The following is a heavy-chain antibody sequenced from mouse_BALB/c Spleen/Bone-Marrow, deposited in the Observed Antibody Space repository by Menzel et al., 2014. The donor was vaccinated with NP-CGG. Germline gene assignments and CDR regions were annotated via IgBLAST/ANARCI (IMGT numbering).Heavy chain of an antibody. V-gene: IGHV5-12-2*01. D-gene: IGHD1-2*01. Sequence: EVQRVESGGGLVQPGGSLKLSCAASGFTFSSYTMSWARQTPEKRLEWVAYISNGGGSTYYPDTVKGRFTISRDNAKNTLYLQMSSLKSEDTAMYYCARRYDYGYGPFAYWGQGTLVTVSA. CDR1: GFTFSSYT. CDR2: ISNGGGST. CDR3: ARRYDYGYGPFAY. J-gene: IGHJ3*01.